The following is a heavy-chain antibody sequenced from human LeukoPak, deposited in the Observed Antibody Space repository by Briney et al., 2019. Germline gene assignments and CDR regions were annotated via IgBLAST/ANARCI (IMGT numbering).Heavy chain of an antibody. Sequence: GGSLRLSCVVSEFTFSDYYMSWVRQAPGKGLEWVSVIYSGGSTYYADSVKGRFTISRDNSKNTLYLQMNSLRAEDTAVYYCAKGYYDSSGSPWDYYYGMDVWGQGTTVTVSS. CDR3: AKGYYDSSGSPWDYYYGMDV. CDR2: IYSGGST. V-gene: IGHV3-53*01. CDR1: EFTFSDYY. J-gene: IGHJ6*02. D-gene: IGHD3-22*01.